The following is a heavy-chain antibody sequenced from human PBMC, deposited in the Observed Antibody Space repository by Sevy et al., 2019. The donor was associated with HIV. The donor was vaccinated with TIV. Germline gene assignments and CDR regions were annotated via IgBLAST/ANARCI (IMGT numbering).Heavy chain of an antibody. D-gene: IGHD1-26*01. CDR3: ARDGRTGTYLFDL. V-gene: IGHV1-18*01. CDR2: ISAYDGKT. CDR1: GYTFSSYG. Sequence: ASVKVSCKTSGYTFSSYGITWMRQAPGQGLEWLGWISAYDGKTKYAQKFQDRVTMTKRTSARTAYMELSGLISDDTATYYCARDGRTGTYLFDLWGQGTLVTVSS. J-gene: IGHJ4*02.